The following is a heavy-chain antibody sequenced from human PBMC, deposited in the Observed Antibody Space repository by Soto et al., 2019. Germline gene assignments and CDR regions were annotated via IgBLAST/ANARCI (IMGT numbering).Heavy chain of an antibody. CDR1: GGSIGGYY. J-gene: IGHJ3*01. D-gene: IGHD6-6*01. Sequence: QVQLQESGPGLVKPSETLSLTCSVSGGSIGGYYWSWIRQSPEKGLEWIGNIYYSGSTLYIPSLKSRVIISLDTSKNEFSLKMTSVTPADTAVYYCARVGQSIAARRAFDVWGQGTMVTVSS. CDR2: IYYSGST. CDR3: ARVGQSIAARRAFDV. V-gene: IGHV4-59*01.